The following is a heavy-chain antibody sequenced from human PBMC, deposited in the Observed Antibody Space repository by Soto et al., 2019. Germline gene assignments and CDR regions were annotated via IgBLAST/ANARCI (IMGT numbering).Heavy chain of an antibody. CDR1: GFTFSSYA. D-gene: IGHD5-18*01. J-gene: IGHJ3*02. CDR2: ISGSGGST. V-gene: IGHV3-23*01. CDR3: AKVTLRQRGYSYGDAFDI. Sequence: GGSLRLSCAASGFTFSSYAMSWVRQAPGKGLEWVSAISGSGGSTYYADSVKGRFTISRDNSKNTLYLQMNSLRAEDKAVYYGAKVTLRQRGYSYGDAFDIWGQGTMVTVSS.